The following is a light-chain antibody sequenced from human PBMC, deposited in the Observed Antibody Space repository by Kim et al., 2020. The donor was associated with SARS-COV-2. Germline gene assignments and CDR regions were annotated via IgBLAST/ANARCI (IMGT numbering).Light chain of an antibody. V-gene: IGKV3-11*01. CDR2: DAS. Sequence: EIVLTQSPATLSLSPGERATLSCRASQSVSSYLAWYQQKPGQAPRLLIYDASNRATGIPARFSGSGSGTDFTLTISSLEPEDFAVYYCQQRSGTFGGGTKLEIK. J-gene: IGKJ4*01. CDR3: QQRSGT. CDR1: QSVSSY.